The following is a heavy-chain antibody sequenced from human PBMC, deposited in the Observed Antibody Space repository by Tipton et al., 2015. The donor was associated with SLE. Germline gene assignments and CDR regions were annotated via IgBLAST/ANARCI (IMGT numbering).Heavy chain of an antibody. CDR1: IDSLRTYY. CDR2: IYYHART. J-gene: IGHJ4*02. D-gene: IGHD4-11*01. CDR3: GATTYSDGDH. V-gene: IGHV4-59*03. Sequence: LRLSCSVSIDSLRTYYWSWVRQPPGEGLEWIGNIYYHARTNYNPSLESRVTISVDMSKNQLSLKVTSVTTADTAVYHCGATTYSDGDHWGQGVLVTVSS.